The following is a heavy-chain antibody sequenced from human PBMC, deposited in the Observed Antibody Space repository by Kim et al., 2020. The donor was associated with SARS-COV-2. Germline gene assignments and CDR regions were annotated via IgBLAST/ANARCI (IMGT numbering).Heavy chain of an antibody. Sequence: NYYAVPVKSRITINPDTSKNQFSLRLNSVTPEDTAVYYCARRVAEGAFDYWGQGTLVTVSS. J-gene: IGHJ4*02. D-gene: IGHD2-15*01. CDR2: N. V-gene: IGHV6-1*01. CDR3: ARRVAEGAFDY.